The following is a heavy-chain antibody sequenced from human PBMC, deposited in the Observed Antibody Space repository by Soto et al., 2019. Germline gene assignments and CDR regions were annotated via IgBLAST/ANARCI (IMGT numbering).Heavy chain of an antibody. CDR1: GYSFTSYW. CDR3: AIHSTGYEDS. Sequence: GESLKISCKGSGYSFTSYWIGWVRQMPGKGLEWMGSIHPSDFDTRYSPSFQGQVTISADKSISTAYLQWSSLRASDTAMYYCAIHSTGYEDSWGQGTLVTVSS. J-gene: IGHJ5*02. D-gene: IGHD5-12*01. V-gene: IGHV5-51*01. CDR2: IHPSDFDT.